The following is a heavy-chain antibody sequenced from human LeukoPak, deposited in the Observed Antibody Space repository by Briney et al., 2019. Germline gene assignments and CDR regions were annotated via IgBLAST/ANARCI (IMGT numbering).Heavy chain of an antibody. CDR3: ARATRRFGELLDAFDV. CDR2: ISVYNGKT. V-gene: IGHV1-18*01. Sequence: ASVKVSCKASGYTFINYRISWVRQAPGQGREWMGWISVYNGKTNYAQKFQGRVTMTTDSSSTAAYMELTSLRSDDTAVYYCARATRRFGELLDAFDVWGLGTMVIVSS. CDR1: GYTFINYR. D-gene: IGHD3-10*01. J-gene: IGHJ3*01.